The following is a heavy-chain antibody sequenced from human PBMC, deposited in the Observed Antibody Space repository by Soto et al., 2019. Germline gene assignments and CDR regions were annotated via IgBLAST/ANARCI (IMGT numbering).Heavy chain of an antibody. Sequence: GGSLRLSCAASGFTFSSYGMHWVRQAPGKGLEWGAVISYDGSNKYFADSVKGRFTISRDNSKNTLYLQMNSLRAEDTAVYYCSKDVIGSYFYWGQGTLVTVSS. D-gene: IGHD1-26*01. CDR1: GFTFSSYG. CDR3: SKDVIGSYFY. V-gene: IGHV3-30*18. J-gene: IGHJ4*02. CDR2: ISYDGSNK.